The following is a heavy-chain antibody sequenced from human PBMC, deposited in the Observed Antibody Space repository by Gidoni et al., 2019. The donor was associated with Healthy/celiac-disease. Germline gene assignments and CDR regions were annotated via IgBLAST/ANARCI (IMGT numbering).Heavy chain of an antibody. D-gene: IGHD1-26*01. Sequence: QLQLQESGPGLVKPSETLSLTCTVSGGSISSRSYYWGWIRQPPGKGLEWIGSIYYSGSTSYNPSLKSRVTISVDTSKNQFSLKLSSVTAADTAVYYCARPSIVGATGVNYFDYWGQGTLVTVSS. CDR3: ARPSIVGATGVNYFDY. J-gene: IGHJ4*02. CDR1: GGSISSRSYY. CDR2: IYYSGST. V-gene: IGHV4-39*01.